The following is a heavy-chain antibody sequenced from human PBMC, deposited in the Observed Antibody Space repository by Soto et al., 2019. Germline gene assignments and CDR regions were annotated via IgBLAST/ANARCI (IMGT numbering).Heavy chain of an antibody. J-gene: IGHJ6*02. V-gene: IGHV1-18*01. CDR1: GYTFTSYG. D-gene: IGHD3-3*01. CDR3: ARDLIGGNYDFWSGYYKYYGMDV. Sequence: QVQLVQSGAEVKKPGASVKVSCKASGYTFTSYGISWVRQAPGQELEWMGWISAYNGNTNYAQKLQGRVTMTTDTSTSTAYMELRSLRSDDTAVYYCARDLIGGNYDFWSGYYKYYGMDVWGQGTTVTVSS. CDR2: ISAYNGNT.